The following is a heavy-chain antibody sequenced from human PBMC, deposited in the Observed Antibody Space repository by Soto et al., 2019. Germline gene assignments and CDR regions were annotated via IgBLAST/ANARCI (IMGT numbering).Heavy chain of an antibody. V-gene: IGHV3-30-3*01. J-gene: IGHJ4*02. CDR1: GFTFSSYA. CDR2: ISYDGSNK. CDR3: ARDRLSIYYDSSGYGPFDY. D-gene: IGHD3-22*01. Sequence: PGGSLRLSCAASGFTFSSYAMHWVRQAPGKGLEWVAIISYDGSNKYYADSVKGRFTISRDNSKNTLYLQMNSLRAEDTAVYYCARDRLSIYYDSSGYGPFDYWGQGTLVTVSS.